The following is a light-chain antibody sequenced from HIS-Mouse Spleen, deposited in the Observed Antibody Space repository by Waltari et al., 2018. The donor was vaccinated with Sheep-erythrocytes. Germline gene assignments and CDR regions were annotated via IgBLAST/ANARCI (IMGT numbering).Light chain of an antibody. CDR2: GAS. J-gene: IGKJ1*01. Sequence: EIVLTQSPGTLSLSPGERATLSRRASQSVSSSYLAWYQQKPGQAPRLLIYGASSRATGITDRFSGSGSGTDFTLTISRLEPEDFAVYYCQQYGSSPRTFGQGTKVEIK. CDR3: QQYGSSPRT. V-gene: IGKV3-20*01. CDR1: QSVSSSY.